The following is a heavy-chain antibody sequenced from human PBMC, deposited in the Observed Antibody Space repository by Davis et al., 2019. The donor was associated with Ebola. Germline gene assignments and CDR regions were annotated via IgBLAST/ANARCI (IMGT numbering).Heavy chain of an antibody. CDR2: ISYDGSNK. J-gene: IGHJ4*02. CDR1: GFTFSSYG. V-gene: IGHV3-30*18. Sequence: PGGSLRLSCAASGFTFSSYGMHWVRQAPGKGLEWVAVISYDGSNKYYADSVKGRFTISRDNSKNTLYLQMNSLRAEDTAVYYCAKSPKAVAGWGVFDYWGQGTLVTVSS. CDR3: AKSPKAVAGWGVFDY. D-gene: IGHD6-19*01.